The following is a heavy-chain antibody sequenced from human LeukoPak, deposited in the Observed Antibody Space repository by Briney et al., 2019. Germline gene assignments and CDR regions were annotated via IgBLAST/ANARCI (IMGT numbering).Heavy chain of an antibody. J-gene: IGHJ3*02. D-gene: IGHD2-2*01. CDR1: GGSISSYY. Sequence: SETLSLTCTVSGGSISSYYWNWIRQPPGKGLEWIGYIYYSGSTYYNPSLKSRVTISVDTSKNQFSLKLSSVTAADTAVYYCARAEVVPAAKGGAFDIWGQGTMVTVSS. V-gene: IGHV4-59*08. CDR2: IYYSGST. CDR3: ARAEVVPAAKGGAFDI.